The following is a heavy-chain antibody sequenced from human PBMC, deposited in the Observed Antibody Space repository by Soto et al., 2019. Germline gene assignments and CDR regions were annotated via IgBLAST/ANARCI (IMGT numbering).Heavy chain of an antibody. CDR2: IYPGDSDT. D-gene: IGHD1-26*01. J-gene: IGHJ6*02. CDR1: GYNFTNYW. V-gene: IGHV5-51*01. Sequence: SGESLKISCKGSGYNFTNYWIGWVRQMPGKGLEWMGIIYPGDSDTKYSPSFRGQVTISADKSISAAYLQWRSLKASDTAMYYCARQEGATVLFYYGMDVWAQGTTVTVSS. CDR3: ARQEGATVLFYYGMDV.